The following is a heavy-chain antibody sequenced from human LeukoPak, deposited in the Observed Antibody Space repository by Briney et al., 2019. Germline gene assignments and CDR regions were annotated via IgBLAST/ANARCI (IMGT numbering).Heavy chain of an antibody. Sequence: SETLSLTCTVSGGSISSYYWSWIGQPPGKGLEWIGYIYYSGSTNYNPSLKSRVTISVDTSKNQFSLKLSSVTAADTAVYYCARDQGSSWYTNWFDPWGQGTLVTVSS. CDR2: IYYSGST. D-gene: IGHD6-13*01. V-gene: IGHV4-59*01. CDR3: ARDQGSSWYTNWFDP. J-gene: IGHJ5*02. CDR1: GGSISSYY.